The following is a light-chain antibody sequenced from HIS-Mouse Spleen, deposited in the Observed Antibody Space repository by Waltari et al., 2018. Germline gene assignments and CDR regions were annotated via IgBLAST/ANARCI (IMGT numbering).Light chain of an antibody. CDR1: SSNIRSNT. V-gene: IGLV1-44*01. Sequence: QSVLTQPPSASGTPGQRVTISCSGSSSNIRSNTVNWYQQLPRTAPKLLIYSNNQRPSGVPDRFSGSKSGTSASLAISGLQSEDEADYYCAAWDDSLNGWVFGGGTKLTVL. CDR2: SNN. CDR3: AAWDDSLNGWV. J-gene: IGLJ3*02.